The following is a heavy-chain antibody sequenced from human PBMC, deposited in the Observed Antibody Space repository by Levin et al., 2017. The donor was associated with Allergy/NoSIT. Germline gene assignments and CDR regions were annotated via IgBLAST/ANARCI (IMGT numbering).Heavy chain of an antibody. D-gene: IGHD4-23*01. Sequence: GGSLRLSCAASGFTFSSYGMHWVRQAPGKGLEWVAVISYDGSNKYYADSVKGRFTISRDNSKNTLYLQMNSLRAEDTAVYYCAKGRRVTVVSFDAFDIWGQGTMVTVSS. V-gene: IGHV3-30*18. CDR2: ISYDGSNK. CDR1: GFTFSSYG. CDR3: AKGRRVTVVSFDAFDI. J-gene: IGHJ3*02.